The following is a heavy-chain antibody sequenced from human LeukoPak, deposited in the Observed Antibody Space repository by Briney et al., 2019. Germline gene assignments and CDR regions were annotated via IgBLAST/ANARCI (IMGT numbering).Heavy chain of an antibody. J-gene: IGHJ4*02. D-gene: IGHD3-3*01. Sequence: ASVKVSCKASGYTFTGYYMHWVRQAPGQGLEWMGWINPNSGGTNYAQRFQGRVTMTRDTSISTAYMELSRLRSDDTAVYYCARDAVRSLRFLALWGQGTLVTVSS. CDR1: GYTFTGYY. CDR2: INPNSGGT. CDR3: ARDAVRSLRFLAL. V-gene: IGHV1-2*02.